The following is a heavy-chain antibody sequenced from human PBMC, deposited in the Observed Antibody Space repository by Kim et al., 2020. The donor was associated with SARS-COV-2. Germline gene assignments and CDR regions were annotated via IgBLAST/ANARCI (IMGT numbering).Heavy chain of an antibody. Sequence: GGSLRLSCVASGFTFSIYGMHWVRQVPGKGLEWLAVIWNDGSKKLYADSVKGRFTVSRDNSRNTLYLQMSSLRAEDRAVYYCVRDYRGFCSNVGCPFDEWGQGTHVLVSS. D-gene: IGHD2-8*01. J-gene: IGHJ4*02. CDR3: VRDYRGFCSNVGCPFDE. CDR1: GFTFSIYG. V-gene: IGHV3-33*01. CDR2: IWNDGSKK.